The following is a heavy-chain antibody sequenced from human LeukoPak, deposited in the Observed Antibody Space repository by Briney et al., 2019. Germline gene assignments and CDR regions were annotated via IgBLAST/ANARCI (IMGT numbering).Heavy chain of an antibody. Sequence: GASVKVSCKASGYTFTGYYMHWVRQAPGQGLEWMGWINPNSGGTNYAQKFQGRVTVTRDTSISTAYMELSRLRSDDAAVYYCARDYITGTTGPFDYWGQGTLVTVSS. CDR3: ARDYITGTTGPFDY. J-gene: IGHJ4*02. CDR1: GYTFTGYY. D-gene: IGHD1-7*01. CDR2: INPNSGGT. V-gene: IGHV1-2*02.